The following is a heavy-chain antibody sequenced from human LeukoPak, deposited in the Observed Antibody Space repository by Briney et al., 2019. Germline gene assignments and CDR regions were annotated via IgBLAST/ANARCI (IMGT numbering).Heavy chain of an antibody. CDR1: GFTFSSYA. CDR2: ISGSGGST. CDR3: ARDLNSGYDPNRQLFDY. D-gene: IGHD5-12*01. Sequence: PGGSLRLSCAASGFTFSSYAMSWVRQAPGKGLEWVSAISGSGGSTYYADSVKGRFTISRDNSKNTLYLHMKSLRAEDTAVYYCARDLNSGYDPNRQLFDYWGQGTLVTVSS. V-gene: IGHV3-23*01. J-gene: IGHJ4*02.